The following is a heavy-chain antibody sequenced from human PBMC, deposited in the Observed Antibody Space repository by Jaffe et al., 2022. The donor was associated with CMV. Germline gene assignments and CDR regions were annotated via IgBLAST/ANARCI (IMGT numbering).Heavy chain of an antibody. D-gene: IGHD3-3*01. CDR1: GFTLSTYN. V-gene: IGHV3-21*06. J-gene: IGHJ6*03. CDR2: ISSSRSHI. Sequence: EVQLVESGGGLVKPGGSLRLSCAVSGFTLSTYNMYWVRQAPGKGLEWVSSISSSRSHIYYADSVKGRFTISRDYASNSLFLQMSSLRAEDTALYYCARGGDFSSEPQPFYYMNVWGKGTTVTVSS. CDR3: ARGGDFSSEPQPFYYMNV.